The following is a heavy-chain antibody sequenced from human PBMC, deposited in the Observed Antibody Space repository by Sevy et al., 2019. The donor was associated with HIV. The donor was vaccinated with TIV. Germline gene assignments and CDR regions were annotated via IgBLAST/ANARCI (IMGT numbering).Heavy chain of an antibody. CDR3: AREGCTQPHDY. CDR1: GFTLAKYS. Sequence: LSLTCAASGFTLAKYSMSWVRQAPGKGLEWVSTFSFGCGRINYADSVKGRFTISRDDSKNTLFLQMNSLRAEDTATYFCAREGCTQPHDYWGQGTLVTVSS. V-gene: IGHV3-23*01. D-gene: IGHD2-8*01. CDR2: FSFGCGRI. J-gene: IGHJ4*02.